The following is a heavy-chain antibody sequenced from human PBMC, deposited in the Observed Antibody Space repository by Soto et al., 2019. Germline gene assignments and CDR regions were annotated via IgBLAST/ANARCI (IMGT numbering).Heavy chain of an antibody. CDR1: GFTFSSYA. CDR2: ISGSGGST. V-gene: IGHV3-23*01. CDR3: AMCYDYIWGSYRQPGLFDY. J-gene: IGHJ4*02. D-gene: IGHD3-16*02. Sequence: PGGSLRLSCAASGFTFSSYAMSWVRQAPGKGLEWVSAISGSGGSTYYADSMKGRFTISRDNSKNTLYLQMNSLRAEDTAVYYCAMCYDYIWGSYRQPGLFDYWGQGTLVTVSS.